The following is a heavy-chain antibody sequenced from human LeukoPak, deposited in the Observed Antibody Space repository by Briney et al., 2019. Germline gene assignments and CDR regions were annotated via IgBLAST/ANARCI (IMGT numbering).Heavy chain of an antibody. Sequence: GGSLRLSCAAPGFTFSTYAMGWVREAPGKGLEWVSSIKGGGDDPFYADSVKGRFTISRDNSKNTLFLQLDSLSAEDSAVYYCAKGGHDFNPFYWWGQGTLVTVSS. J-gene: IGHJ4*02. D-gene: IGHD2-21*02. CDR2: IKGGGDDP. V-gene: IGHV3-23*01. CDR3: AKGGHDFNPFYW. CDR1: GFTFSTYA.